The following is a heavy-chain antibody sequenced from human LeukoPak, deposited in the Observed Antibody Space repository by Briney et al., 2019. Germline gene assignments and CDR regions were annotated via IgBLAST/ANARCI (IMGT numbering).Heavy chain of an antibody. V-gene: IGHV4-31*03. Sequence: SETLSLTCTVSGGSISSGDYYWSWIRQHLGKGLEWIGYIYYSGSTYYNPSLKSRVTISVDTSKNQFSLKLSSVTAADTAVYYCARVSLKVRGVIEFDPWGQGTLVTVSS. CDR3: ARVSLKVRGVIEFDP. CDR2: IYYSGST. J-gene: IGHJ5*02. CDR1: GGSISSGDYY. D-gene: IGHD3-10*01.